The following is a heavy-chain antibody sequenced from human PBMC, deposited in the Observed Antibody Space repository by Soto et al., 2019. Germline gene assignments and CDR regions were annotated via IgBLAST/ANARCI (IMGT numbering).Heavy chain of an antibody. CDR1: GFTFRNQD. CDR3: EKDQPFRSYYESAGHYND. D-gene: IGHD3-22*01. J-gene: IGHJ4*02. V-gene: IGHV3-23*01. CDR2: ISGRGGVT. Sequence: EVQLLESGGGLVQPGGSLRLTCVGSGFTFRNQDMRWVRQAPGKGLEWVSGISGRGGVTYYADSVKGRFTISRDNSKNTLYLQMNNLRANDTAVYYCEKDQPFRSYYESAGHYNDWGQGTLVTVSS.